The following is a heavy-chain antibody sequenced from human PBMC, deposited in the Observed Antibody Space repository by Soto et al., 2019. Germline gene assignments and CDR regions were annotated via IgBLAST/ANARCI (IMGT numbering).Heavy chain of an antibody. CDR3: AAGYSSGWNYYYYGMDV. Sequence: PGGSLRLSCAASGFTFDDYTMHWVRQAPGKGLEWVSLISWDGGSTYYADSVKGRFTISRDNSKNSLYLQMNSLRTEDTALYYCAAGYSSGWNYYYYGMDVWGQGTTVTVSS. V-gene: IGHV3-43*01. J-gene: IGHJ6*02. CDR2: ISWDGGST. D-gene: IGHD6-19*01. CDR1: GFTFDDYT.